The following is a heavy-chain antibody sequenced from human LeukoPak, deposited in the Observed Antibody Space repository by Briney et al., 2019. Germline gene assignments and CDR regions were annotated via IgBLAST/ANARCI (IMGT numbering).Heavy chain of an antibody. CDR2: ISSNSGYI. CDR3: AREIVSSGCLDY. V-gene: IGHV3-21*06. D-gene: IGHD6-19*01. Sequence: GGSLRLSCAASDFAFYGYSMHWVRQAPGKGLEWISSISSNSGYIYYADSVKGRFTISRDNAKNSLYLQVTGLRVEDTARYYCAREIVSSGCLDYWGQGSLVTVSS. J-gene: IGHJ4*02. CDR1: DFAFYGYS.